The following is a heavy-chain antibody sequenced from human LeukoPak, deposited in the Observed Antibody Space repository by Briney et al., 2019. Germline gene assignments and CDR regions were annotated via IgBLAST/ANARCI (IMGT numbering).Heavy chain of an antibody. D-gene: IGHD3-10*01. V-gene: IGHV3-30-3*01. CDR2: ISYDGSNK. Sequence: PGGSLRLSCAASGFTFSSYAMHWVRQAPGKGLEWVAVISYDGSNKYYADSVKGRFTISRDNSKNTLYLQMNSLRAEDTAVYYCARDRRWFGELLDYWGQGTLVTVSS. CDR3: ARDRRWFGELLDY. J-gene: IGHJ4*02. CDR1: GFTFSSYA.